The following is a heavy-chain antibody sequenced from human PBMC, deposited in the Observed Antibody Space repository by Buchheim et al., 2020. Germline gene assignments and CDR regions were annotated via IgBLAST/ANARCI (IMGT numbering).Heavy chain of an antibody. CDR3: ITMIVVAQNGYLQH. Sequence: EVQLVESGGGLVQPGGSLKLSCAASGFTFSGSAMHWVRQASGKGLEWVGRIRSKANSYATAYAASVKGRFTISRDDSKNTAYLQMNSLKTEDAAVYYCITMIVVAQNGYLQHWGQGTL. D-gene: IGHD3-22*01. CDR1: GFTFSGSA. J-gene: IGHJ1*01. CDR2: IRSKANSYAT. V-gene: IGHV3-73*02.